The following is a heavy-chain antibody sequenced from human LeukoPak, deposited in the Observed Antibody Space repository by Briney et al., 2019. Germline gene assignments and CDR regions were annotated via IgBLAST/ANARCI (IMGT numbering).Heavy chain of an antibody. J-gene: IGHJ4*02. CDR2: IKSDETTA. V-gene: IGHV3-74*01. D-gene: IGHD4-11*01. CDR1: GFSFSSHW. Sequence: GGSLRLSCAASGFSFSSHWMHRVRQAPGKGLVWVSRIKSDETTANYAAFVRRRFTISKDNDKNTLYLQMNNLRAEDTAVYYCALHYSNYPFDHWRQGTLVTVSS. CDR3: ALHYSNYPFDH.